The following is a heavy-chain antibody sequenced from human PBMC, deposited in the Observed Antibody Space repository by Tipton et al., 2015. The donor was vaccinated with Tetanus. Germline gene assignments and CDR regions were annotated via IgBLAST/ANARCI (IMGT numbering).Heavy chain of an antibody. Sequence: MQLVQSGAEVKKPGESLNISCQASGYTFTDNWIGWVRQRPGKGLEWMGVIYPGDSHVQFSPSFQGRVPFSVDKSINTAYLQWNSLRASDTAMYFCATGDSFHIWGQGTMVIVSS. CDR2: IYPGDSHV. V-gene: IGHV5-51*01. CDR1: GYTFTDNW. D-gene: IGHD2-21*01. J-gene: IGHJ3*02. CDR3: ATGDSFHI.